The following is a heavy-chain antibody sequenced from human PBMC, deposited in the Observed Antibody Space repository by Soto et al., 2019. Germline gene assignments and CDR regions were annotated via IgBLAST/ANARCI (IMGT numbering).Heavy chain of an antibody. CDR2: IYYSGIT. V-gene: IGHV4-39*01. CDR3: ARNRFGMATIRSFGYFDY. D-gene: IGHD5-12*01. CDR1: GGSISSSIYY. J-gene: IGHJ4*02. Sequence: SETLSLTCTVSGGSISSSIYYGVWIRQPPGKVLEWIGSIYYSGITYYNPSLKSRVTISVDTSKNQFSLKLSSVTAADTAVYYCARNRFGMATIRSFGYFDYWGQGTLVTVSS.